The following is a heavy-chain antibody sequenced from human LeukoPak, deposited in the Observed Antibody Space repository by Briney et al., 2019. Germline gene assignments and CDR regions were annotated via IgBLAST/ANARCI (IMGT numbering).Heavy chain of an antibody. J-gene: IGHJ5*02. D-gene: IGHD3-10*01. Sequence: GGSLRLPCAASGFTFSSYGMHWVRQAPGKGLEWVAFIRYDGSNKYYADSVKGRFTIARDNSKNTLYLQMNSLRAEDTAVYYCAKSIGITMVRGVSWGQGTLVTVSS. V-gene: IGHV3-30*02. CDR3: AKSIGITMVRGVS. CDR2: IRYDGSNK. CDR1: GFTFSSYG.